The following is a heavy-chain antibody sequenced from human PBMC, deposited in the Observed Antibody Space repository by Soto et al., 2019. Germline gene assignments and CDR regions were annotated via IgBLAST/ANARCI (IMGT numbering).Heavy chain of an antibody. J-gene: IGHJ4*02. CDR2: INPSGGST. CDR3: ARDPGRITIFGVVISHFDY. Sequence: GASVKVSCKASGYTLTSYYMHWVRQAPGQGLEWMGIINPSGGSTSYAQKFQGRVTMTRDTSTSTVYMELSSLRSEDTAVYYCARDPGRITIFGVVISHFDYWGQGTLVTV. D-gene: IGHD3-3*01. V-gene: IGHV1-46*01. CDR1: GYTLTSYY.